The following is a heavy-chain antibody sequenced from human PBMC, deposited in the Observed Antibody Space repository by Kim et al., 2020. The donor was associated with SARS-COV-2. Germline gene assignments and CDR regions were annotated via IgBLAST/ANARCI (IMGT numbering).Heavy chain of an antibody. D-gene: IGHD6-13*01. V-gene: IGHV3-11*01. CDR3: GREPQQLIRESYYYYYD. J-gene: IGHJ6*03. Sequence: GGSLRLSCAASGFTFSDYYMSWIRQAPGKGLEWVSYISSSGSTIYYADSVKGRSTTSRDNAKNLLYLQINSRRADATAVYYCGREPQQLIRESYYYYYD. CDR2: ISSSGSTI. CDR1: GFTFSDYY.